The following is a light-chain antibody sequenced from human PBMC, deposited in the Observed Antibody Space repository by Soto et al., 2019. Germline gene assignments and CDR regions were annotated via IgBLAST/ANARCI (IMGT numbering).Light chain of an antibody. CDR3: QQYTNYLFT. Sequence: DIQMTQSPSTLSASVGDRVTITCRASQSISSWLAWYQQKPGKAPKLLIYKASSLESGVPSRFSGSGSGTEFTLTISSLQPDDFATYYCQQYTNYLFTFGPGTKVDIK. J-gene: IGKJ3*01. V-gene: IGKV1-5*03. CDR2: KAS. CDR1: QSISSW.